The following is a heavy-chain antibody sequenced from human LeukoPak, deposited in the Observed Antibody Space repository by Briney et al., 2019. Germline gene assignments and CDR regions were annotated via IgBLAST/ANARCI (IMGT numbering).Heavy chain of an antibody. J-gene: IGHJ4*02. CDR3: AREPEATQSPPFGY. V-gene: IGHV3-48*02. CDR1: GFTFSSYG. CDR2: IRSSSSTI. D-gene: IGHD2-2*01. Sequence: GGSLRLSCAAAGFTFSSYGMNWVRQAPGKGLEWVSYIRSSSSTIYYADSVKGRFTISRDNAKNSLYLQMNSLRDEDTAVYYCAREPEATQSPPFGYWGQGTLVTVSS.